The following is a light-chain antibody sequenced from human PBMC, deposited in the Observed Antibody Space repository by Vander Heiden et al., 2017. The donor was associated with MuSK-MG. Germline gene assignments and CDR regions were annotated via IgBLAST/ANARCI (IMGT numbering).Light chain of an antibody. CDR1: QSISSY. CDR2: AAS. J-gene: IGKJ5*01. CDR3: QQSYSTNT. V-gene: IGKV1-39*01. Sequence: DIQMTQSPSSLSASVGDRVTITCRASQSISSYLNWYQQKPGKAPKLLIYAASRGKRGVPRRFSGSGSGKDFTPTSSRLQPEDFANYYGQQSYSTNTFGQGTQMEIK.